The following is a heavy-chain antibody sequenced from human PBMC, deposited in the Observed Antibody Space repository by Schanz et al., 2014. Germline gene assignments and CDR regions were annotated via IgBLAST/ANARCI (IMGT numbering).Heavy chain of an antibody. J-gene: IGHJ5*01. D-gene: IGHD3-16*01. CDR3: AKDLYNYGIFDS. CDR1: GYTFTSYG. CDR2: ISAQTGDT. Sequence: QVQLVQSGAEVKKPGASVKVSCKASGYTFTSYGISWVRQAPGQGLEWMGWISAQTGDTRYAQKMQGRVTMTRDVSSTTAFLELRSLRYDDTAVYYCAKDLYNYGIFDSWGQGTLXTVSS. V-gene: IGHV1-18*01.